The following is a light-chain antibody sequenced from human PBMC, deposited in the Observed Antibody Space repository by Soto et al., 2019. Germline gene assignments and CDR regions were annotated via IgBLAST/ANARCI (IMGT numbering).Light chain of an antibody. CDR1: QSVSSN. CDR3: QQYNNWPLT. CDR2: GAS. V-gene: IGKV3-15*01. Sequence: EIVLTQSPATLSLSPGERATLSCRASQSVSSNLAWYQQKPGQAPRLLIYGASTRATGIPARFSGSGSGTEFTLTISSLQSEDFAVYSCQQYNNWPLTFGGGTKVDIK. J-gene: IGKJ4*01.